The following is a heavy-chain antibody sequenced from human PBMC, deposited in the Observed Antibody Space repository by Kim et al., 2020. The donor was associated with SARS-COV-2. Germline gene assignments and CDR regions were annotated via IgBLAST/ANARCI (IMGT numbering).Heavy chain of an antibody. CDR3: ARGYNSGSLFTLGY. CDR2: INSDGTST. CDR1: GFTFSSYW. J-gene: IGHJ4*02. D-gene: IGHD3-10*01. V-gene: IGHV3-74*01. Sequence: GGSLRLSCAASGFTFSSYWMHWVRQAPGKGLVWVSRINSDGTSTTYADSVKGRFTISRDNAKNTLYLQMNSLRAEDTAVYYCARGYNSGSLFTLGYWGQGTLVTVSS.